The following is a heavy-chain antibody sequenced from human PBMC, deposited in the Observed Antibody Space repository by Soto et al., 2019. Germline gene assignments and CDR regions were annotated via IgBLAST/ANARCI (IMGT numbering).Heavy chain of an antibody. J-gene: IGHJ4*02. D-gene: IGHD3-10*01. CDR3: GTPPGGGGY. CDR1: GFTVSNNY. V-gene: IGHV3-53*01. CDR2: IYSGGYT. Sequence: EVQLVESGGGLIQPGGSLRLSCAVSGFTVSNNYMSWVRQAPGKGLEGVSVIYSGGYTAYGDSVKGRFTISRDNSKNTLYSQMQSPGAHGSAVFYWGTPPGGGGYWGQGTLVTVSS.